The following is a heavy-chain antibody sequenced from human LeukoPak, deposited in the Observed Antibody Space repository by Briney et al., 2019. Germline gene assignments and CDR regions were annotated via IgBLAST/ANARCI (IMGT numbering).Heavy chain of an antibody. Sequence: GGSLRLSCAASGINFRASGMHRVRQAPGMGLEWVTSIQTDGSDKYYAASVAGRFTISRDNSKNTVYLHMNSLRPDDTALYYCAREGGTVVVGRFDYWGQGTLVTVSS. V-gene: IGHV3-30*02. CDR1: GINFRASG. CDR3: AREGGTVVVGRFDY. CDR2: IQTDGSDK. J-gene: IGHJ4*02. D-gene: IGHD2-2*01.